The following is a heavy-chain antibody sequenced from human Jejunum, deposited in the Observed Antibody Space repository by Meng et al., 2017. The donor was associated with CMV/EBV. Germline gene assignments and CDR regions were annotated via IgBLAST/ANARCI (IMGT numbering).Heavy chain of an antibody. D-gene: IGHD3-3*01. CDR3: ARGGGVAPYYFDS. J-gene: IGHJ4*02. Sequence: ATSGFTFSTYSMSWVRQAPGKGLEWVSSISISSYTYYADSVKGRFTISRDNAKNSLYLQMNSLRAEDTAVYYCARGGGVAPYYFDSWGQGTLVTVSS. V-gene: IGHV3-21*01. CDR1: GFTFSTYS. CDR2: ISISSYT.